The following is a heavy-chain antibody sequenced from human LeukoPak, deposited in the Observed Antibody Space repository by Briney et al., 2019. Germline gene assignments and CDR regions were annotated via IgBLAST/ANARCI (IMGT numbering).Heavy chain of an antibody. CDR2: ITPILGIA. D-gene: IGHD3-22*01. Sequence: LVKVSCKASGGTFSSYAISWVRQAPGQGLEWMGRITPILGIANYAQKFQGRVTITADKSTSTAYMELSSLRSEDTAVYYCARDPLRGYYYDSSGSTPPWFDPWGQGTLVTVSS. CDR1: GGTFSSYA. CDR3: ARDPLRGYYYDSSGSTPPWFDP. V-gene: IGHV1-69*04. J-gene: IGHJ5*02.